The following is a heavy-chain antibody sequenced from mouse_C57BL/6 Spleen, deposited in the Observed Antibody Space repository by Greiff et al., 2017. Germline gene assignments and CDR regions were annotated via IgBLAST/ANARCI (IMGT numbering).Heavy chain of an antibody. V-gene: IGHV5-12*01. CDR2: LSNGGGRT. CDR1: GFTFSDYY. Sequence: EVKLVESGGGLVPPGGSLKLSCAASGFTFSDYYMYWVRQTPETRLEWVAYLSNGGGRTYSPDTVKGRFTISRDNAKNTLYLQMSRLKSEDTAMYYWASHEGSSLWCAYGGQGTLVTVSA. J-gene: IGHJ3*01. D-gene: IGHD6-5*01. CDR3: ASHEGSSLWCAY.